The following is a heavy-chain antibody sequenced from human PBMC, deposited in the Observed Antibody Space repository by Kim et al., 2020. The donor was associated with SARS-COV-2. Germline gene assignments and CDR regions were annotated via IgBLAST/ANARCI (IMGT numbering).Heavy chain of an antibody. CDR1: GFTFSDYY. D-gene: IGHD3-16*02. CDR2: ISSSSSYT. CDR3: ARVGYDYVWGSYRGYYYYYGMDV. V-gene: IGHV3-11*05. J-gene: IGHJ6*02. Sequence: GGSLRLSCAASGFTFSDYYMSWIRQAPGKGLEWVSYISSSSSYTTYADSVKGRFTISRDNAKNSLYLHMNSLRAEDTAVYYCARVGYDYVWGSYRGYYYYYGMDVWGQGTTVTVSS.